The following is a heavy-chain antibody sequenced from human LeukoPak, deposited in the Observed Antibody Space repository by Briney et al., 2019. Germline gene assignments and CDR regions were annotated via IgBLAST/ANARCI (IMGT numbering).Heavy chain of an antibody. J-gene: IGHJ3*02. CDR1: GFTFSTYD. CDR3: ARGHSSGYDAFDI. CDR2: IGKTSVT. Sequence: PGGSLRLSCAASGFTFSTYDMHWVRQATGKGLEWVSSIGKTSVTHYPDSVKGRFTISRENAKNSLYLQMSSLRAGDTAVYYCARGHSSGYDAFDIWGQGTTVIVSS. D-gene: IGHD6-25*01. V-gene: IGHV3-13*01.